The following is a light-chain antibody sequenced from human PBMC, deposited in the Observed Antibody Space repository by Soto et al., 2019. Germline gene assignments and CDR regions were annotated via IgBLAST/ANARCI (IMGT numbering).Light chain of an antibody. CDR1: QSLLQSNGNNH. CDR3: LQAAQSPLT. CDR2: LAS. J-gene: IGKJ5*01. V-gene: IGKV2-28*01. Sequence: DIVLTQSPLSLPVTPGEPASISCRSSQSLLQSNGNNHVDWYLQRPGQSPQLLLYLASSRASGVPDRFSGSGSCTEFSLEISRVEAEDVGVYFCLQAAQSPLTFGEGTRLEI.